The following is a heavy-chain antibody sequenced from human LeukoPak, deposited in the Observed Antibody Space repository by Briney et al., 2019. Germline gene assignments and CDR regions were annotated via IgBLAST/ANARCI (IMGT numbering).Heavy chain of an antibody. V-gene: IGHV3-21*01. CDR3: GRDMLDDSILTFDY. Sequence: GGSLRLSCAASGFTFSSYSMTWVRQAPGRGLEWVSSISSSSSYIYYADSVKGRFTISRDNAKNSLYLQMNSLRDEDTAVYYCGRDMLDDSILTFDYWGQGTLVTVSS. CDR2: ISSSSSYI. J-gene: IGHJ4*02. CDR1: GFTFSSYS. D-gene: IGHD3-22*01.